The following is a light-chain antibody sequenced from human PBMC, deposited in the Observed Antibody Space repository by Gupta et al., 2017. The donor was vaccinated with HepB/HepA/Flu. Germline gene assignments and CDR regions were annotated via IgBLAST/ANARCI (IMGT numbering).Light chain of an antibody. J-gene: IGKJ2*01. V-gene: IGKV3-20*01. CDR2: GAS. Sequence: EFVLAPSPGTLSLSPGERATLSCRASQSLSSGYLAWYQQKPGQAPRLLTYGASSRATGIPDRFSGSGSGTDFTLTISRLEPEDFAVYYCQQYGGLPYTFGQGTKLEIK. CDR3: QQYGGLPYT. CDR1: QSLSSGY.